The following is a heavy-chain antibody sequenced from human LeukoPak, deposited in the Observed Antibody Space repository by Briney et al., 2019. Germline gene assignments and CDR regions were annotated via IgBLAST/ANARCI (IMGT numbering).Heavy chain of an antibody. CDR3: TILPEY. CDR2: IKSKTDGGTT. D-gene: IGHD1-26*01. J-gene: IGHJ4*02. CDR1: GFTFSNAW. V-gene: IGHV3-15*01. Sequence: GGSLRLSCGASGFTFSNAWMSWVRQAPGKGLEWVSRIKSKTDGGTTDYAAPVKGRFTISRDDSKNTLYLQMNSLKTEDTAVYYCTILPEYWGQGTLVTVSS.